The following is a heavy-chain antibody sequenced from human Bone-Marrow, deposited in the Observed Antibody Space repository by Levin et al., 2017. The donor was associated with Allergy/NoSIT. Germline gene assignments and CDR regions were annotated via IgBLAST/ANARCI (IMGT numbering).Heavy chain of an antibody. Sequence: GASVKVSCAASGFTVSRYTMNWVRQAPGKGLEWVSSISNSLTDIYYADSLKGRFTISRDDAKNSLYLQMNSLRAEDTATYYCARVSIMATSTPLDCWGQGTLVTVSS. CDR3: ARVSIMATSTPLDC. D-gene: IGHD5-12*01. V-gene: IGHV3-21*01. CDR1: GFTVSRYT. J-gene: IGHJ4*02. CDR2: ISNSLTDI.